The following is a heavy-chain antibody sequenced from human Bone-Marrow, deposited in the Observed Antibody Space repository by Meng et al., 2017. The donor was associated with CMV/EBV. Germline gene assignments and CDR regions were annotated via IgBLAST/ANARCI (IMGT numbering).Heavy chain of an antibody. CDR2: INHNGST. V-gene: IGHV4-34*01. Sequence: SETLSLTCAVYGGSFSGYYWSWIRQPPGKGLEWIGEINHNGSTNYNPSLKSRVTISVDTSKNQFSLKLSSVTAADTAVYYCARGPYYGSVLSGYYYYGMDVWGQGTTVTVSS. J-gene: IGHJ6*02. CDR3: ARGPYYGSVLSGYYYYGMDV. D-gene: IGHD3-10*01. CDR1: GGSFSGYY.